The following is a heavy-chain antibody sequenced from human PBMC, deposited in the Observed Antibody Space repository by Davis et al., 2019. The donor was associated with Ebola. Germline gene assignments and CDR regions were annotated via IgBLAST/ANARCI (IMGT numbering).Heavy chain of an antibody. Sequence: GESLKISCAASGFTFSSYWMHWVRQAPGKGLVWVSRINSDGSSTSYADSVKGRFTISRDNAKNTLYLQMNSLRAEDTAVYYCAKSGLSFGVVKYHYGMDVWGEGTTVTVSS. CDR3: AKSGLSFGVVKYHYGMDV. CDR2: INSDGSST. CDR1: GFTFSSYW. V-gene: IGHV3-74*01. J-gene: IGHJ6*04. D-gene: IGHD3-3*01.